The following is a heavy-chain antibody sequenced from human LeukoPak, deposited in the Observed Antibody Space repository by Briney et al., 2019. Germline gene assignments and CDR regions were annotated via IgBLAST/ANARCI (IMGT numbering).Heavy chain of an antibody. J-gene: IGHJ4*02. V-gene: IGHV5-10-1*01. CDR2: IDPSDSYT. CDR3: ARSHSSGYYHYFDY. Sequence: GASVKVSCKASGYTFTGYYMRWVRQMPGKGLEWMGRIDPSDSYTNYSPSFQGHVTISADKSISTAYLQWSSLKASDTAMYYCARSHSSGYYHYFDYWGQGTLVTVSS. D-gene: IGHD3-22*01. CDR1: GYTFTGYY.